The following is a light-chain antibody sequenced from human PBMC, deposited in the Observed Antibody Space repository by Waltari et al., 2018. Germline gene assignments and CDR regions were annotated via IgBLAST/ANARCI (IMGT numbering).Light chain of an antibody. J-gene: IGKJ1*01. V-gene: IGKV3-15*01. CDR1: QSVTSN. Sequence: EIVMTQSPATLSVSAGERATLSCRASQSVTSNLAWYQQKLGQAPRLLSYDASTRATGVPARFSGSGSGTEFTLTISSLQSEDFALYYCQQYNNWPWTFGQGTKVEIK. CDR2: DAS. CDR3: QQYNNWPWT.